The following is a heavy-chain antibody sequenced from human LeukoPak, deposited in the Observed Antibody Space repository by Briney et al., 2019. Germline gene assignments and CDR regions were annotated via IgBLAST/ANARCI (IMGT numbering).Heavy chain of an antibody. CDR1: GYIFTSYL. CDR3: ARRRDLYSGSYYPFDY. V-gene: IGHV5-51*01. CDR2: IYPGDSDT. D-gene: IGHD1-26*01. J-gene: IGHJ4*02. Sequence: GESLKISCKGSGYIFTSYLIGWVRQMPGKGLEWMGIIYPGDSDTRYSPSFQGQVTISADKSISTAYLQWSSLKASDSAMYYCARRRDLYSGSYYPFDYWGQGTLVTVSS.